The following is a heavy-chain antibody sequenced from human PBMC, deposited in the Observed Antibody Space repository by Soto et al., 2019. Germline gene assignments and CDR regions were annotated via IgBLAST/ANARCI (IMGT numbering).Heavy chain of an antibody. CDR3: ARHMDYNILTGYFD. V-gene: IGHV4-39*01. Sequence: QLQLQESGPALVRPSETLSRNCVVSGGSTSSSIHYWGWIRQPPGKGLEWIGSMSHSGSTHYNPSLKSRVNISADKSKNQFSLTLTTVTPADTAVYFCARHMDYNILTGYFDWGQGTLVTVSS. J-gene: IGHJ4*02. CDR1: GGSTSSSIHY. D-gene: IGHD3-9*01. CDR2: MSHSGST.